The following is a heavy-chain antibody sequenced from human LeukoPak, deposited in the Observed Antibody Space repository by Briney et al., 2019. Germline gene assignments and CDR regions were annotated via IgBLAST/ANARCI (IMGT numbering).Heavy chain of an antibody. CDR3: ARNSRTIDSFDY. J-gene: IGHJ4*02. Sequence: SVKVSCKASGGTFSSYAISWVRQAPGQGLEWMGGIIPIFGTANYAQKFQGRVTITADETTSTAYMELSSLRSEDTAVYYCARNSRTIDSFDYWGQGTLVTVSS. CDR1: GGTFSSYA. V-gene: IGHV1-69*13. D-gene: IGHD1-26*01. CDR2: IIPIFGTA.